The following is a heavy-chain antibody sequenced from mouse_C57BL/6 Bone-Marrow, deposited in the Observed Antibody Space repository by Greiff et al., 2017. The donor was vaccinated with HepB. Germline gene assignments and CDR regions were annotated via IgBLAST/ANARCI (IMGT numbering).Heavy chain of an antibody. J-gene: IGHJ4*01. D-gene: IGHD2-4*01. V-gene: IGHV1-64*01. CDR3: ASYYDYDGYYAMDY. Sequence: PGQGLEWIGMIHPNSGSTNYNEKFKSKATLTVDKSSSTAYMQLSSLTSEDSAVYYCASYYDYDGYYAMDYWGQGTSVTVSS. CDR2: IHPNSGST.